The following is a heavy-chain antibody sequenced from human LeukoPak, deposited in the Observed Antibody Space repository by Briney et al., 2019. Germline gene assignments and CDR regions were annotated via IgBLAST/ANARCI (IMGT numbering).Heavy chain of an antibody. CDR2: IYYSGST. CDR3: AREKIVGAISTFDY. Sequence: SETLSLTCTVSGGSISSYYWSWIRQPPGKGLEWIGYIYYSGSTNYNPSLKSRVTISVDTSKNQFSLKLSSVTAADTAVYYCAREKIVGAISTFDYWGQGTLVTVSS. CDR1: GGSISSYY. V-gene: IGHV4-59*12. J-gene: IGHJ4*02. D-gene: IGHD1-26*01.